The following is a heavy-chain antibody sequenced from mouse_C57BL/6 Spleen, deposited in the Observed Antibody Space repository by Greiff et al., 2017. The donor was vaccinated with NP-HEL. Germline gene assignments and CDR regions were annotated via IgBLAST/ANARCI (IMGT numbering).Heavy chain of an antibody. CDR3: AKEDVYYYAMDY. CDR2: ISSGSSTI. J-gene: IGHJ4*01. Sequence: EVQRVESGGGLVKPGGSLKLSCAASGFTFSDYGMHWVRQAPEKGLEWVAYISSGSSTIYYADTVKGRLTISRDNAKNTLFLQMTRLRSEDTAMYYCAKEDVYYYAMDYWGQGTSVTVSS. CDR1: GFTFSDYG. V-gene: IGHV5-17*01.